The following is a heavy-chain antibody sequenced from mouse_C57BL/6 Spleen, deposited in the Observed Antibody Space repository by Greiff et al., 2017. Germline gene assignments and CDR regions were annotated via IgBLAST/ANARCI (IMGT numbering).Heavy chain of an antibody. D-gene: IGHD1-1*01. J-gene: IGHJ2*01. CDR1: GFSLTSYG. CDR3: ARHVYGSSYDYFDY. V-gene: IGHV2-6-1*01. CDR2: IWSDGST. Sequence: QVQLQQSGPGLVAPSQSLSITCTVSGFSLTSYGVHWVRQPPGKGLEWLVVIWSDGSTTYNSALQSRLIISKDNSKSQVFLKMNRLQTDDTAMYYCARHVYGSSYDYFDYWGQGTTLTVSS.